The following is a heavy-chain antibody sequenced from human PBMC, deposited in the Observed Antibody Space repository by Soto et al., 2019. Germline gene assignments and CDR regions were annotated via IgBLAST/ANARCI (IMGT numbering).Heavy chain of an antibody. CDR2: IDPSDSYT. J-gene: IGHJ6*02. CDR1: GYSFTIYW. D-gene: IGHD3-9*01. V-gene: IGHV5-10-1*01. Sequence: PGESLKISCKGSGYSFTIYWISWVLQMPGKGLEWMGRIDPSDSYTNYSPSFQGHVTISADKSISTAYLQWSSLKASDTAMYYCASNYDILTGHYGMDVWGQGTTVTVSS. CDR3: ASNYDILTGHYGMDV.